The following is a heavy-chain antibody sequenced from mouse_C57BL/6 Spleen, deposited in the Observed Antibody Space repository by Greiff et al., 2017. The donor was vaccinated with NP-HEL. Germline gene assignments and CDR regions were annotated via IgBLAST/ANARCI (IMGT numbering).Heavy chain of an antibody. CDR1: GYAFSSSW. Sequence: QVQLQQSGPELVKPGASVKISCKASGYAFSSSWMNWVKQRPGKGLEWIGRIYPGDGDTNYNGKFKGKATLTADKSSSTAYMQLSSLTSEDSAVYFCARDLDGYPDWYFDVWGTGTTVTVSS. CDR3: ARDLDGYPDWYFDV. V-gene: IGHV1-82*01. D-gene: IGHD2-3*01. CDR2: IYPGDGDT. J-gene: IGHJ1*03.